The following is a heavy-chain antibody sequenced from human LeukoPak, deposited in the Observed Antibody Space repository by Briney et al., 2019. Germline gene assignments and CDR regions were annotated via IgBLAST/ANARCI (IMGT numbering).Heavy chain of an antibody. Sequence: GGSLRLSCAASGFAFSSYAMSWVRQAPGKGLEWVSAISGSGGSTYYADSVKGRFTISRDNSKNTLYLQMNSLGAEDTAVYYCAKDGMATISYYFDYWGQGTLVTVSS. CDR2: ISGSGGST. CDR3: AKDGMATISYYFDY. CDR1: GFAFSSYA. J-gene: IGHJ4*02. V-gene: IGHV3-23*01. D-gene: IGHD5-24*01.